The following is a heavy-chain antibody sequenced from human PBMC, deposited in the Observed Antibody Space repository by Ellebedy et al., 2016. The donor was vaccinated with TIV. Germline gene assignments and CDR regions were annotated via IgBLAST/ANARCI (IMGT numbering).Heavy chain of an antibody. V-gene: IGHV1-69*13. D-gene: IGHD2-15*01. CDR1: GGTFSSYA. CDR3: ARVGPLEVVAAGVGYGMDV. J-gene: IGHJ6*02. CDR2: IIPIFGTA. Sequence: ASEKVSCKASGGTFSSYAISWVRQAPGQGLEWMGGIIPIFGTANYAQKFQGRVTITADESTSTAYMELSRLRSDDTAVYYCARVGPLEVVAAGVGYGMDVWGQGTTVTVSS.